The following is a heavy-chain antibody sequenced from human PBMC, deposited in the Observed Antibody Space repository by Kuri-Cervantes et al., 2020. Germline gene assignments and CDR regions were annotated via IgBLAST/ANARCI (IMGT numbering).Heavy chain of an antibody. CDR1: GGTFSSYA. Sequence: SVKVSCKASGGTFSSYAISWVRQAPGQGLEWMGGIIPIFGTANYAQKFQGRVTITADESTSTVYMELSSLRSEDTAAYCCARGPYSSFYYFDYWGQGTLVTVSS. CDR2: IIPIFGTA. CDR3: ARGPYSSFYYFDY. J-gene: IGHJ4*02. D-gene: IGHD6-13*01. V-gene: IGHV1-69*13.